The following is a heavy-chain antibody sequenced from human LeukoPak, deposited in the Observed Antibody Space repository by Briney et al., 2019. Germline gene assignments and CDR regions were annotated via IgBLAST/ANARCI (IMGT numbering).Heavy chain of an antibody. D-gene: IGHD3-10*01. CDR2: ISSSSNTI. Sequence: SGGSLRLSCAASGFTFSSYTMNWVRQAPGKGLEWVSYISSSSNTIYYADSVKGRFTISRDNAKNSLYLLMNSLRAEDTAVYYCARWALYYNYYMDVWGKGTTVTVSS. J-gene: IGHJ6*03. V-gene: IGHV3-48*01. CDR3: ARWALYYNYYMDV. CDR1: GFTFSSYT.